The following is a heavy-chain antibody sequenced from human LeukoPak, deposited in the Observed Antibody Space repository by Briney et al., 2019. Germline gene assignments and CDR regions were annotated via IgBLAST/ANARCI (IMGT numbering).Heavy chain of an antibody. CDR1: GFTFSSYS. D-gene: IGHD3-10*01. CDR2: ISSNGGST. Sequence: GGSLRLSCSASGFTFSSYSMHWVRQAPGKGLEYVSAISSNGGSTYYADSVKGRFTISRDNSKNTLYPQMSSLRAADTAVYYCVKDPHYSGSGSYPTLGYWGQGTLVTVSS. V-gene: IGHV3-64D*06. CDR3: VKDPHYSGSGSYPTLGY. J-gene: IGHJ4*02.